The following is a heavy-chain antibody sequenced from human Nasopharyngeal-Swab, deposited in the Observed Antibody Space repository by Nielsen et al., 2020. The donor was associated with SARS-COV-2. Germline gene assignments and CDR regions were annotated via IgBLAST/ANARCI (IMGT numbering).Heavy chain of an antibody. CDR1: GFTFSSYS. D-gene: IGHD1-26*01. Sequence: GGSLRLSCAASGFTFSSYSMNWVPQAPGKGLEWVSSISSSSSYIYYADSVKGRFTTPRDKAKNSLYLQMNSLRAEDTAVYYCARDIGDGFDYWGQGTLVTVSS. CDR2: ISSSSSYI. J-gene: IGHJ4*02. CDR3: ARDIGDGFDY. V-gene: IGHV3-21*01.